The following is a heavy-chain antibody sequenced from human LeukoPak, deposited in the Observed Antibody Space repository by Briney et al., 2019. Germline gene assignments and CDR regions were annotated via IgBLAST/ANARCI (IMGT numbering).Heavy chain of an antibody. V-gene: IGHV4-38-2*02. CDR1: GYSISNGYY. D-gene: IGHD3-9*01. CDR3: ARDRRYYDILTGYYKVFDY. J-gene: IGHJ4*02. Sequence: SETLSLTCTVSGYSISNGYYWAWIRPPPGRGLEWIGNIYRIGSTSYNPSLKSRVTISVDTSKNQFSLKVNSVTAADTAVYYCARDRRYYDILTGYYKVFDYWGQGTLVTVSS. CDR2: IYRIGST.